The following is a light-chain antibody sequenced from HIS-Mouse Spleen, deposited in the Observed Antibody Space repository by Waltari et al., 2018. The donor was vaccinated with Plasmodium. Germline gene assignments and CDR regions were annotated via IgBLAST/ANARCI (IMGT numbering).Light chain of an antibody. J-gene: IGKJ4*01. CDR1: QSASSN. CDR2: GAS. Sequence: EIVMTQSPATLSVSPGERATLASRASQSASSNLAWYHQKPGQAPRLLIYGASTRATGIPARFSGSGSGTEFTLTISSMQSEDFAVYYCQQYNNWPPLTFGGGTKVEIK. CDR3: QQYNNWPPLT. V-gene: IGKV3-15*01.